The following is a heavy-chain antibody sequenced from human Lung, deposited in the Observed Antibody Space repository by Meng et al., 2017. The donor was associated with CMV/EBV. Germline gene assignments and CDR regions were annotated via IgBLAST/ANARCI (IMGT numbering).Heavy chain of an antibody. J-gene: IGHJ4*02. V-gene: IGHV3-30*03. Sequence: GESXKISCAASGFTFSSYSMNWVRQAPGKGLEWVAVISYDGDKKFYTDSVKGRFTISRDNSKNTLILQMNSLRTEDTAVYYCARVYYDSTNYYFSFGYWGQGTLDTVSA. CDR1: GFTFSSYS. D-gene: IGHD3-22*01. CDR3: ARVYYDSTNYYFSFGY. CDR2: ISYDGDKK.